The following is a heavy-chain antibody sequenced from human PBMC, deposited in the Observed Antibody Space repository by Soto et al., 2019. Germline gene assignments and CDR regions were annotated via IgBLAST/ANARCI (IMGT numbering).Heavy chain of an antibody. CDR2: IYYSGST. CDR1: GGSISSGGYY. J-gene: IGHJ3*02. Sequence: LSLTCTVSGGSISSGGYYWSWIRQHPGKGLEWIGYIYYSGSTYYNPSLKSRVTISVDTSKNQFSLKLSSVTAADTAVYYCARGWDDAFDIWGQGTMVTVSS. CDR3: ARGWDDAFDI. D-gene: IGHD1-26*01. V-gene: IGHV4-31*03.